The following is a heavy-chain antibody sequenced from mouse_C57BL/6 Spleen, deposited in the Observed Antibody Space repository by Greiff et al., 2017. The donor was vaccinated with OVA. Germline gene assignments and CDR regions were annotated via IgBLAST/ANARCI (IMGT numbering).Heavy chain of an antibody. Sequence: EVQRVESGPELVKPGASVKIPCKASGYTFTDYNMDWVKQSHGKSLEWIGDINPNNGGTIYNQKFKGKATLTVDKSSSTAYMELRSLTSEDTAVYYCARRGYYGSSYIAYWGQGTLVTVSA. V-gene: IGHV1-18*01. D-gene: IGHD1-1*01. CDR1: GYTFTDYN. J-gene: IGHJ3*01. CDR3: ARRGYYGSSYIAY. CDR2: INPNNGGT.